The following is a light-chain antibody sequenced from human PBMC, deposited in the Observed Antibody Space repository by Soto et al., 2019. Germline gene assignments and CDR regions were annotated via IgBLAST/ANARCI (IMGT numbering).Light chain of an antibody. Sequence: QSALTQPASVSGSPGQSITISCTGTSSDVGSYNLVSWYQQHPGKAPKLMIYEGSKRPSGTSNRFSGSKSGNTASLTISGLQAEDEAEYYCCSYADSSRIYVFGSGTKVTVL. V-gene: IGLV2-23*01. CDR3: CSYADSSRIYV. CDR2: EGS. J-gene: IGLJ1*01. CDR1: SSDVGSYNL.